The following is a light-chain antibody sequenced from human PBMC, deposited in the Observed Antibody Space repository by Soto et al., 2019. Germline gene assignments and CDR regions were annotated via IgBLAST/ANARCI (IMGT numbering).Light chain of an antibody. CDR3: QQYDNLPPET. CDR1: QDISNY. Sequence: DLQMTQSASSLSASVGDRVTITCQAIQDISNYLNWYQQKPGKAPKLLIYDASNLETGVPSRFSGSGSGTDFTFTISSLQPEDIATYHCQQYDNLPPETFGQGTKVEIK. CDR2: DAS. J-gene: IGKJ1*01. V-gene: IGKV1-33*01.